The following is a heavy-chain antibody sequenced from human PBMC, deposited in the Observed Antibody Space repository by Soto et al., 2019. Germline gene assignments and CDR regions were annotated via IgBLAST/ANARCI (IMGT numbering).Heavy chain of an antibody. CDR2: IYPGDSDT. V-gene: IGHV5-51*01. D-gene: IGHD4-4*01. J-gene: IGHJ6*02. Sequence: GESLKISCKGFGDSFSNYWIGWVRQTPGKGLEWMGFIYPGDSDTRYSPSFQGQVTISADKSISTAYLQWSSLKASDTAIYYCARSADSNSGGYYYGVDVWGQGTTVTVPS. CDR3: ARSADSNSGGYYYGVDV. CDR1: GDSFSNYW.